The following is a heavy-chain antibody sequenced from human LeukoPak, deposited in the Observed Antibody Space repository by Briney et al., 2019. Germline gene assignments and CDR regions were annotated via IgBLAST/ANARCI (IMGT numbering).Heavy chain of an antibody. CDR1: GGSISKYF. CDR2: VDKSGST. Sequence: ETLSLTCTVSGGSISKYFWSWIRQPPGKEREWIGSVDKSGSTKYNPSLKSQVTISVDTSKNQFSLRLSSVTAADTAVYYCARLLRGDTGGYFDYWGQGTLVTVSS. D-gene: IGHD2-21*02. V-gene: IGHV4-59*08. J-gene: IGHJ4*02. CDR3: ARLLRGDTGGYFDY.